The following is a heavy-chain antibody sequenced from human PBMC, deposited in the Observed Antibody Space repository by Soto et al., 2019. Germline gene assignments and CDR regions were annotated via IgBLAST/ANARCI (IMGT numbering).Heavy chain of an antibody. CDR1: GFSLSDYW. V-gene: IGHV3-74*01. CDR3: ARGANGYYSFDY. CDR2: ITRDGSST. J-gene: IGHJ4*02. Sequence: EVQLVESGGGLVQPGGSLRLSCAASGFSLSDYWMHWVRQAPGEGLVWLSRITRDGSSTNYADSVKGRFTISRDNAKNTLYLQVNSLRGEDTAVYYCARGANGYYSFDYWGRGPLVPVSS. D-gene: IGHD5-18*01.